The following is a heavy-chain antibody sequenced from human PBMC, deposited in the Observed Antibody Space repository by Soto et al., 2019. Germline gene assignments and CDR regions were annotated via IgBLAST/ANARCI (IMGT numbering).Heavy chain of an antibody. CDR2: ISNSGST. CDR1: GASISSYH. V-gene: IGHV4-59*01. D-gene: IGHD2-2*01. Sequence: SSETLSLTCTVSGASISSYHWSWIRQPPGKGLEWIGNISNSGSTNYNPSPKSRVTISVDTSKNQFSMKLTSVTDADTAVYHCKREIGYCTTTSCHAGPLYYYMDVWGKGTTVTVSS. CDR3: KREIGYCTTTSCHAGPLYYYMDV. J-gene: IGHJ6*03.